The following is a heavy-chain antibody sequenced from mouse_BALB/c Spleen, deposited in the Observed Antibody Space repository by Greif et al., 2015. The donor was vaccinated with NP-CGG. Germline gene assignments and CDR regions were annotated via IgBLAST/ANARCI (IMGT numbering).Heavy chain of an antibody. CDR2: INPDSSTI. Sequence: DVMLVESGGGLVQPGGSLKLSCAASGFDFSRYWMSWVRQAPGKGLEWIGEINPDSSTISYTPSLKDKFTISRDNAKNTLYLQMSKVRSEDTALYYCAREYYGRFDYWGQGTTLTVSS. CDR1: GFDFSRYW. D-gene: IGHD1-1*01. V-gene: IGHV4-1*02. J-gene: IGHJ2*01. CDR3: AREYYGRFDY.